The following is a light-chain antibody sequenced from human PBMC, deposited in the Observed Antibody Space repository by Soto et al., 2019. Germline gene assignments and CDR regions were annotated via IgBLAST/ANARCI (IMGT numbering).Light chain of an antibody. V-gene: IGLV8-61*01. CDR1: SGSVSTNNY. CDR2: SAN. J-gene: IGLJ3*02. Sequence: QTVVTQEPSFSVSPGGTVTLTCGLSSGSVSTNNYPSWYQQTPGQSPRTLIYSANIRSFGVPDRFSGSILGNKAALTITGAQADDDSDYYCVLYMGGAIGMFGGGTKLTVL. CDR3: VLYMGGAIGM.